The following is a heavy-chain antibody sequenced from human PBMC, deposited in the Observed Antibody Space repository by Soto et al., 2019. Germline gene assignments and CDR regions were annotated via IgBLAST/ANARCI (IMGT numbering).Heavy chain of an antibody. D-gene: IGHD4-17*01. Sequence: QVQLVESGGGVVQPGRSLRLSCAASGFTFSDYGMHWVRQAPGKGLEWVAVIWYDGSNKYYVDSVKGRFTISRDNSKNTLYLQMNSLRAEDTAVYYCARDVGTPDEDYGDKGAFDIWGQRTMVTVSS. CDR1: GFTFSDYG. CDR2: IWYDGSNK. CDR3: ARDVGTPDEDYGDKGAFDI. J-gene: IGHJ3*02. V-gene: IGHV3-33*01.